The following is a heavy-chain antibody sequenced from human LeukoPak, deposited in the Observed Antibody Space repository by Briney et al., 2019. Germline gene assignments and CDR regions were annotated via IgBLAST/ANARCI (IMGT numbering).Heavy chain of an antibody. V-gene: IGHV3-33*06. CDR3: VKDSGVVGATDYYFDY. J-gene: IGHJ4*02. CDR2: IWYDGSNK. CDR1: GFTFSSYG. D-gene: IGHD1-26*01. Sequence: PGGSLRLSCAASGFTFSSYGMHWVRQAPGKGLEWVAVIWYDGSNKYYADSVKGRFTISRDNSKNTLYLQMNSLSAEDTAVYYCVKDSGVVGATDYYFDYWGQGTLVTVSS.